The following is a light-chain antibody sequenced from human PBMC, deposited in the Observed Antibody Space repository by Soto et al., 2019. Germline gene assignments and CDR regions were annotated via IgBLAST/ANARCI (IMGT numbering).Light chain of an antibody. Sequence: EIVLTQSPGTLSVSPGERATLSCRASQSVSSSYLAWYQQKPGQAPRLLIYDASNRATDMPGTFSGRGSGTEFTLTISSLQSEDFAVYYCQQYKNWPRTFGQGTKVDIK. CDR3: QQYKNWPRT. CDR1: QSVSSSY. CDR2: DAS. V-gene: IGKV3-15*01. J-gene: IGKJ1*01.